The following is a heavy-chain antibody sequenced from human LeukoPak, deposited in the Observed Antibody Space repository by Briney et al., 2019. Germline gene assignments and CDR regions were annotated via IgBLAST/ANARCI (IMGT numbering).Heavy chain of an antibody. V-gene: IGHV3-48*03. CDR2: ISSSGSTI. Sequence: GGSLRLSCAASGFTFSSYEMNWVRQAPGKGLEWVSYISSSGSTIYYADSVKGRFTISRDNSKNTLYLQMNSLRAEDTAVYYCAKNPLAHYDSSGYAFDIWGQGTMVTVSS. CDR1: GFTFSSYE. J-gene: IGHJ3*02. CDR3: AKNPLAHYDSSGYAFDI. D-gene: IGHD3-22*01.